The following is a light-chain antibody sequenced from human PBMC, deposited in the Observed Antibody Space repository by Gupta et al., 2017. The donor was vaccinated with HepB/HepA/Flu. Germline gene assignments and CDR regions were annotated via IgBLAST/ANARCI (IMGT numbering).Light chain of an antibody. CDR2: QDN. CDR1: KLGDKY. J-gene: IGLJ2*01. V-gene: IGLV3-1*01. CDR3: QAWDSSTGV. Sequence: SYELTQPPSVSVSPGQTASITCSGDKLGDKYACWYQQKSGQSPVLVIYQDNKRPSGIPERFSGSNSGNTATLTIRGTQAMDEADYYCQAWDSSTGVFGGGTKLTVL.